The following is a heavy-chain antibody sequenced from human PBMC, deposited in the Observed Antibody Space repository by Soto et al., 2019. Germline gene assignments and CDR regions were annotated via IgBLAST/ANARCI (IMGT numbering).Heavy chain of an antibody. Sequence: QVQLQQSGPGLVEPSVNLSLTCTVSGGPRNNFYWRWLRQSAEKGLGWIGRVSATGTATYMPSLQSRVTPSVDTTKNQFSLNLKFVTAADSAVYFCARDQSGAADFWGQGTVVIVS. CDR1: GGPRNNFY. CDR3: ARDQSGAADF. V-gene: IGHV4-4*07. D-gene: IGHD7-27*01. J-gene: IGHJ3*01. CDR2: VSATGTA.